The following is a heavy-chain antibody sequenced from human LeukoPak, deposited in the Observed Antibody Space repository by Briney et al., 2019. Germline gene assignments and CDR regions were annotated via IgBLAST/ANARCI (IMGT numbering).Heavy chain of an antibody. Sequence: RASVKVSCKTSGFTFTDYYIHWVRLAPGQGLEWMGYINPHSGVTSFLQRFRGRVTMTRDTSISTAYMELRMLTSDDTAVYYCASVTYSSLTDSDYWGQGTLVTVSS. J-gene: IGHJ4*02. V-gene: IGHV1-2*02. CDR1: GFTFTDYY. CDR3: ASVTYSSLTDSDY. D-gene: IGHD3-22*01. CDR2: INPHSGVT.